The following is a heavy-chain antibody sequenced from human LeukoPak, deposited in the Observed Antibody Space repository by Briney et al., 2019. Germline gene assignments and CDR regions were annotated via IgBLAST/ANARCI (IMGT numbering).Heavy chain of an antibody. J-gene: IGHJ4*02. Sequence: SETLSLTCTVSGGSISNYDWSWIRQPAGKRLEWVGRIYSSGGSNYNPSLESRVTVSVDTSKNQFSLKLSSVTAADTAVYYCAREHMVRGVINRWGQGALVTVSS. D-gene: IGHD3-10*01. V-gene: IGHV4-4*07. CDR2: IYSSGGS. CDR3: AREHMVRGVINR. CDR1: GGSISNYD.